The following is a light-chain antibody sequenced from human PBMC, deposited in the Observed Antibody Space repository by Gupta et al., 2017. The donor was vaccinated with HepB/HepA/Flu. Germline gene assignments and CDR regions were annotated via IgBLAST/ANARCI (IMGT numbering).Light chain of an antibody. J-gene: IGLJ2*01. CDR2: EVS. CDR3: TSYAGSNNPVL. Sequence: QSALTQPPSASGSPGQSVTISCTGTSGDDGGYNYVYWYHQHPGKAPKLMIYEVSKRPSGVPERFSGSKSGNTASLTVSGLQTEDEAVYYCTSYAGSNNPVLFGGGTKLTVL. CDR1: SGDDGGYNY. V-gene: IGLV2-8*01.